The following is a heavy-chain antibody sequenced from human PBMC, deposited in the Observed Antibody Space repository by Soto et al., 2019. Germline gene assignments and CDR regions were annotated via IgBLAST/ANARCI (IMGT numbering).Heavy chain of an antibody. D-gene: IGHD3-3*01. V-gene: IGHV1-69*02. Sequence: SVQVSCKASGGTFSSYTISWVRQAPGQGLEWKGRIIPILGIANYAQKFQGRVTITADKSTSTAYMELSSLRSEDTAVYYCARGFWSGYYENYYYYYMDVWGKGTTVTVSS. CDR3: ARGFWSGYYENYYYYYMDV. CDR1: GGTFSSYT. CDR2: IIPILGIA. J-gene: IGHJ6*03.